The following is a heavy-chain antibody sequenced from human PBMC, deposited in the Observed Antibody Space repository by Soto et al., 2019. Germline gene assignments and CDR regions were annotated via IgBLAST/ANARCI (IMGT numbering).Heavy chain of an antibody. CDR3: ARLYLAPPFTSLDH. J-gene: IGHJ4*02. CDR1: GFNFSNYW. CDR2: IKKDGSEK. V-gene: IGHV3-7*01. D-gene: IGHD3-16*01. Sequence: EVHLVVSGGGLVQPGGSLRLSCAASGFNFSNYWLSWVRQAPGKGLEWVGHIKKDGSEKYYVGSVVGRFTISRDNAENSLYLQMNSLRAEDTAVYYCARLYLAPPFTSLDHWGQGTLVTVSS.